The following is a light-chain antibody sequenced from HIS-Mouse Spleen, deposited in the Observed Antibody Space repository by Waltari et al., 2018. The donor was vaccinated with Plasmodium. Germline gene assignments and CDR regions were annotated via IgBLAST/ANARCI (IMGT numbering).Light chain of an antibody. Sequence: SYELTQDPAVSVALGQTVRITCQGDSLRSYYASWYQQKPGQAPVLVIYGKNNRPSWIPDRFSGSSSGNTASLTITGAQAEDEADYYCNSRDSSGNHLVFGGGTKLTVL. CDR1: SLRSYY. CDR3: NSRDSSGNHLV. V-gene: IGLV3-19*01. CDR2: GKN. J-gene: IGLJ2*01.